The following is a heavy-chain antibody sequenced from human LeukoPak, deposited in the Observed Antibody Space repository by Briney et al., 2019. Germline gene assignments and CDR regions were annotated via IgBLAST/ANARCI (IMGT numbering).Heavy chain of an antibody. CDR3: TRDQTPYY. CDR1: GFTFGDYA. Sequence: GGSLRLSCTASGFTFGDYAMTWVRQAPGKGLEWVGFIRSKIYGGAPEYAASVKGRFTISRDDSKGIAYLQMNSLKTEDTAVYYCTRDQTPYYWGQGTLVTVSS. V-gene: IGHV3-49*04. CDR2: IRSKIYGGAP. J-gene: IGHJ4*02.